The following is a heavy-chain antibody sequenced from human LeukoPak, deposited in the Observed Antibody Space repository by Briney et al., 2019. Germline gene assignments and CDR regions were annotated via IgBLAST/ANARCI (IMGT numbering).Heavy chain of an antibody. CDR1: GFSFSRNG. CDR2: ISYDGSNE. J-gene: IGHJ4*02. Sequence: SGGSLRLSCAASGFSFSRNGMHWVRQAPGKGLEWMAVISYDGSNEYYAESVKGRFTIYRDNSKNTLYLQMNSLRPEDTAVYYCAKARAGYYYFDSWGQGTLVTVSS. V-gene: IGHV3-30*18. CDR3: AKARAGYYYFDS. D-gene: IGHD2-21*01.